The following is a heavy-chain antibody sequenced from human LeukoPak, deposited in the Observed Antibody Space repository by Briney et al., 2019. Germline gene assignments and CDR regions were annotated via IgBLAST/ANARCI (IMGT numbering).Heavy chain of an antibody. CDR2: ISTSGGTI. Sequence: WGSLRLSCAASGFTFSSSSMNWVRQAPEKGLEWVSYISTSGGTIYYADSVKGRFTISRDNAKNSLYLQMDSLRAEDTAVYYCARPRASSPGNWFDSWGQGTLVTVSS. V-gene: IGHV3-48*01. D-gene: IGHD6-13*01. CDR1: GFTFSSSS. CDR3: ARPRASSPGNWFDS. J-gene: IGHJ5*01.